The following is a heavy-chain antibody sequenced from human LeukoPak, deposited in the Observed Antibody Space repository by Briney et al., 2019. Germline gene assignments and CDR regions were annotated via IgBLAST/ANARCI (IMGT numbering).Heavy chain of an antibody. CDR3: ATDLRACSGGPCYIEFYYGMDV. CDR2: IWYDGGKK. J-gene: IGHJ6*02. V-gene: IGHV3-33*08. D-gene: IGHD2-15*01. CDR1: GFIFRDYT. Sequence: PGGSLRLSCAASGFIFRDYTMTWVRQAPGKGLEWVAIIWYDGGKKHYADSVKGRFTISRDNSKNTLFLQMNSLRVEDTAVYYCATDLRACSGGPCYIEFYYGMDVWGQGTTVTVSS.